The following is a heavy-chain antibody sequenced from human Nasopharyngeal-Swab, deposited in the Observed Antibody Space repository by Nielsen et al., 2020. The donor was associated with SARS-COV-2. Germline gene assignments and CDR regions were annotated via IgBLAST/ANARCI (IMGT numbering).Heavy chain of an antibody. J-gene: IGHJ6*02. V-gene: IGHV3-23*01. D-gene: IGHD2/OR15-2a*01. CDR1: GFTFSSYA. Sequence: GGSLRLSCAASGFTFSSYAMTWVRQAPGKGLEWVSTITGSGGSTYYADSVKGRFTISRDNSKNTLYLQMNSLRAEDTAVYYCAKRHSNDNYGMDVWGQGTTVTVSS. CDR2: ITGSGGST. CDR3: AKRHSNDNYGMDV.